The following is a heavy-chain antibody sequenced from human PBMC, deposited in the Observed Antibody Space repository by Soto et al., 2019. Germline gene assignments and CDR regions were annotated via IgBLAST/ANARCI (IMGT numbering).Heavy chain of an antibody. Sequence: QVQLVESGGGVVQPGKSLRLSCVASGFIFSNYDMHWVRQAPGKGLEWVAVTRYDGSNKYNGDSVEGRFTISRDSSENTMSLDMNSLGVEDTSMYYCAKEVVSSSWHALHVCGQGTMVTVSP. CDR3: AKEVVSSSWHALHV. V-gene: IGHV3-33*06. J-gene: IGHJ3*01. CDR2: TRYDGSNK. D-gene: IGHD6-13*01. CDR1: GFIFSNYD.